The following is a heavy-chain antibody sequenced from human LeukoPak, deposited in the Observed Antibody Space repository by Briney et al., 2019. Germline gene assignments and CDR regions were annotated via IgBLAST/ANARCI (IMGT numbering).Heavy chain of an antibody. Sequence: GGSLRLSCAASGFTFSSYGMHWVRQAPGKGLEWVAVISYDGSNKYYADSVKGRFTISRDNSKNSLYLQMNSLRAEDTAVYYCARMAPHFDYWGQGTLVTVSS. CDR3: ARMAPHFDY. CDR1: GFTFSSYG. CDR2: ISYDGSNK. D-gene: IGHD5-24*01. V-gene: IGHV3-30*03. J-gene: IGHJ4*02.